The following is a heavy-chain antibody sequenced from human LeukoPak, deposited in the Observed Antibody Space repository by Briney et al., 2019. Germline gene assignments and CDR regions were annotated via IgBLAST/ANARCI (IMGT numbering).Heavy chain of an antibody. Sequence: GASVKVSCKASGYTLTGYYMHWVRQAPGQGLEWMGWINPNSGGTNYAQKFQGRVTMTRDTSISTAYMELSRLRSDDTAVYYSARDWVAKGSSGLFDYWGQGTLVTVSS. V-gene: IGHV1-2*02. J-gene: IGHJ4*02. CDR3: ARDWVAKGSSGLFDY. D-gene: IGHD3-22*01. CDR1: GYTLTGYY. CDR2: INPNSGGT.